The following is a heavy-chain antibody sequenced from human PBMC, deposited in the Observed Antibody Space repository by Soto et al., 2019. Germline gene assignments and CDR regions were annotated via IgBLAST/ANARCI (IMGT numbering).Heavy chain of an antibody. D-gene: IGHD6-13*01. J-gene: IGHJ4*02. V-gene: IGHV4-39*01. CDR3: ARLRSSGWYHGSYFDY. CDR2: ILYSGST. CDR1: GGSITRNNHY. Sequence: QLQLQESGPGLVKPSETLSLTCIVSGGSITRNNHYWGWIRQSPGKGLEGIGSILYSGSTNYTPSLKSRVTLSVATSKNPFTLTTGSATAADTDLYYCARLRSSGWYHGSYFDYWGQGTLVTVSS.